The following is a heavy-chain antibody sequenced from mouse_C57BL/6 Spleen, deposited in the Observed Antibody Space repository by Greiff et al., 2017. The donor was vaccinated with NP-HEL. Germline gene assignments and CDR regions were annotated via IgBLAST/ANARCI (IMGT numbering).Heavy chain of an antibody. V-gene: IGHV1-55*01. CDR1: GYTFTSYW. CDR3: ARDGYDVGYFDV. CDR2: IYPGSGST. J-gene: IGHJ1*03. D-gene: IGHD2-14*01. Sequence: QVQLQQPGAELVKPGASVKMSCKASGYTFTSYWITWVMQRPGQGLEWIGDIYPGSGSTNYNEKFKSMATLTVDTSSSTAYMQLSSLTSEDSAVDYCARDGYDVGYFDVWGTGTTVTVSS.